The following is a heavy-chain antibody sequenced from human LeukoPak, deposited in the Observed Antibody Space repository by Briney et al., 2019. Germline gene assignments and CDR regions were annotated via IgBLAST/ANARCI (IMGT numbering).Heavy chain of an antibody. CDR1: GFTFNNYA. V-gene: IGHV3-23*01. Sequence: GGSLRLSCAASGFTFNNYAMSWVRQAPGKGLECVSGISGNGGKIYYADSVKGRFTISRDNAKNSLYLQMNSLRAEDTAVYYCATAGRGYSYRSPRSGFDYWGQGTLVTVSS. D-gene: IGHD5-18*01. CDR2: ISGNGGKI. CDR3: ATAGRGYSYRSPRSGFDY. J-gene: IGHJ4*02.